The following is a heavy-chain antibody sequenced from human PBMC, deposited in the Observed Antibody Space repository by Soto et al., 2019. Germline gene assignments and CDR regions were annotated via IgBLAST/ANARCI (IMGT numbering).Heavy chain of an antibody. D-gene: IGHD3-22*01. CDR3: ARDEDGTYEFDY. J-gene: IGHJ4*02. CDR2: INSGGSVI. Sequence: EMQLVESGGGLVQPGGSLRLSCAASGFTFTSFGMTWVRQAPGRGLEWVSHINSGGSVILYADSVKGRVTISRDNSKNSLYLEMNSLRADDTAVYFCARDEDGTYEFDYWGQGTLVTVSS. V-gene: IGHV3-48*04. CDR1: GFTFTSFG.